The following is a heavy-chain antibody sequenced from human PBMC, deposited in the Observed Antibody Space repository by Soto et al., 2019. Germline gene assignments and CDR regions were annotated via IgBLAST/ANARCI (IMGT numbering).Heavy chain of an antibody. J-gene: IGHJ1*01. CDR1: GGTFSSYA. D-gene: IGHD3-22*01. V-gene: IGHV1-69*12. Sequence: QVQLVQSGAEVKKPGSSVKVSCKASGGTFSSYAISWVRQAPGQGLEWMGGIIPIFGTANYAQKFQGRVTITAYESTSTAYMVLSSLRSEDTAVYFCARGGYYYDSSGDFQHWAQGTLVTVSS. CDR2: IIPIFGTA. CDR3: ARGGYYYDSSGDFQH.